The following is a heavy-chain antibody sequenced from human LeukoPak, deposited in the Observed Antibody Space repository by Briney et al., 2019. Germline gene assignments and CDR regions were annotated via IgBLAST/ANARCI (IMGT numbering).Heavy chain of an antibody. D-gene: IGHD4-17*01. CDR3: ARGILLFRGVTTSVWFDP. Sequence: PSETLSLTCTVSGGSISSYYWSWIRQPPGKGLEWIGYIYYSGSTNYNPSLKSRVTISVDTSKNQFSLKLSSVTAADTAVYYCARGILLFRGVTTSVWFDPWGQGTLVTVSS. CDR2: IYYSGST. CDR1: GGSISSYY. J-gene: IGHJ5*02. V-gene: IGHV4-59*01.